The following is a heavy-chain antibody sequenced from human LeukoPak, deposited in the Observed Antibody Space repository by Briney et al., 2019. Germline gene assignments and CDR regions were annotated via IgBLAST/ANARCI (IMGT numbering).Heavy chain of an antibody. Sequence: GSLRLSCAASGFTFSNYSMNWVRQAPGKGLEWVSSIGTTGSYIFYADSVKGRFTISRDNAKNTPYLQMNSLRAEDTAVYNCARDEYDILTDYDYWGQGILVTVSS. CDR2: IGTTGSYI. D-gene: IGHD3-9*01. J-gene: IGHJ4*02. CDR1: GFTFSNYS. V-gene: IGHV3-21*01. CDR3: ARDEYDILTDYDY.